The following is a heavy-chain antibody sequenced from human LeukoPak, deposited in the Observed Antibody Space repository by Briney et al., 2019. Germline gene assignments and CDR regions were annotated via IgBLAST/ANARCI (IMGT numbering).Heavy chain of an antibody. D-gene: IGHD6-19*01. V-gene: IGHV1-46*01. CDR1: GGTFSSYA. CDR2: INPSGGST. Sequence: VASVKVSCKASGGTFSSYAISWVRQAPGQGLEGMGIINPSGGSTSYAQKFQGRGAMTRDMSTSTVYMELSSLRSEDTAVYYCARVLAGTRKPHYFDYWGQGTLVTVSS. CDR3: ARVLAGTRKPHYFDY. J-gene: IGHJ4*02.